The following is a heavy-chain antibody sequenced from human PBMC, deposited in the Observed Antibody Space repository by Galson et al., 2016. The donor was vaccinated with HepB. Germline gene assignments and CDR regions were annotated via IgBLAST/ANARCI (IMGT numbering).Heavy chain of an antibody. Sequence: SVKVSCKASGCTFTTYYIHWVRQAPGQGLEWMGIINPSGGSTTYAQKFQGRATMTRDTSTSTVYMELGGLRSDDTAVYYCARGPRVPVSTITMRVVIIKNADWYFDLWGRGTLVTVSS. D-gene: IGHD3-22*01. CDR3: ARGPRVPVSTITMRVVIIKNADWYFDL. CDR2: INPSGGST. J-gene: IGHJ2*01. V-gene: IGHV1-46*01. CDR1: GCTFTTYY.